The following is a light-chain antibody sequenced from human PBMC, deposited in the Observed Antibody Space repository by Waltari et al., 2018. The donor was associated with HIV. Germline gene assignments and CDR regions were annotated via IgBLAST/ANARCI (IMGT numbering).Light chain of an antibody. CDR1: TSNIGSNY. CDR3: AAWDDSLSGSTWV. CDR2: RDN. J-gene: IGLJ2*01. Sequence: QSVLTQPSSASGTLGQRVTMSCSGSTSNIGSNYVYWYQQLPGTAPKLLIYRDNRRPSGVPARFSGSKSGTSASLAISGLRSEDEADYYCAAWDDSLSGSTWVFGGGTTVTVL. V-gene: IGLV1-47*01.